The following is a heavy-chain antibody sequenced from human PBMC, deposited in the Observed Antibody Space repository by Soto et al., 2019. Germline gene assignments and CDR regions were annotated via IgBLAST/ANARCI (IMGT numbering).Heavy chain of an antibody. V-gene: IGHV3-11*06. CDR1: GFTFSDYY. CDR3: ARGGHSGHSPTDFDY. J-gene: IGHJ4*02. Sequence: GGSLRLSCAASGFTFSDYYMSWIRQAPGKGLEWVSYISSSSSYTNYADSVKGRFTISRDNAKNSLYLQMNSLSADDTGVYYCARGGHSGHSPTDFDYWGQGILVTVSS. CDR2: ISSSSSYT. D-gene: IGHD1-26*01.